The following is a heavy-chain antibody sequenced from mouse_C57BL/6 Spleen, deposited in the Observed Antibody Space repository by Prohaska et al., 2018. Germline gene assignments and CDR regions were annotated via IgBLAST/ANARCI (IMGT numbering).Heavy chain of an antibody. V-gene: IGHV5-6*01. CDR3: ARHGSSNWYFDV. CDR2: ISSGGSYT. Sequence: EVQLVESGGDLVKPGGSLKLSCAASGFTFSSYGMSCVRQTPDNRLECGVTISSGGSYTYYPDSVKGRFTSSRDNAKNTLYLQMSSLKSEDTAMYCCARHGSSNWYFDVWGTGTTVTVSS. D-gene: IGHD1-1*01. J-gene: IGHJ1*03. CDR1: GFTFSSYG.